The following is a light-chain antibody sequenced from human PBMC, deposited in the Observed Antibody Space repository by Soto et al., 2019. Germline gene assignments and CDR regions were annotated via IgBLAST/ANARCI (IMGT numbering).Light chain of an antibody. V-gene: IGLV2-14*01. Sequence: QSALTQPASVSGSPGQSITISCTGTSSDVGLFNYVSWYQHHPGKVPKLMIFEVSNRPSGVSNRFSGSKSGNTASLTISGLQAEDEADYYCSSYAGSSNVFGTGTKLTVL. CDR1: SSDVGLFNY. J-gene: IGLJ1*01. CDR2: EVS. CDR3: SSYAGSSNV.